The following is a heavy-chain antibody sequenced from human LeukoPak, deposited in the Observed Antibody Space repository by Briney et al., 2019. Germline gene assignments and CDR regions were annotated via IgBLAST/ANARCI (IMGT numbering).Heavy chain of an antibody. Sequence: GGSLRLSCAASGFTVSSNYMSWVRQAPGTGLEWVSVIYSGGSTYYADSVKGRFTISRDNSKNTLYLQMNSLRAEDTAVYYCARDYESGNAYYFDYWGQGTLVTVSS. J-gene: IGHJ4*02. V-gene: IGHV3-66*01. CDR1: GFTVSSNY. CDR2: IYSGGST. CDR3: ARDYESGNAYYFDY. D-gene: IGHD3-16*01.